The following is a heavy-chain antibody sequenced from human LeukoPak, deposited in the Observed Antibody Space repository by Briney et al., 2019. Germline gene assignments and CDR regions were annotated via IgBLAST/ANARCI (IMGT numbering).Heavy chain of an antibody. D-gene: IGHD3-3*01. V-gene: IGHV4-39*07. J-gene: IGHJ5*02. CDR3: ARGYDFWSGYYGGKNWFDP. Sequence: PSETLSLTCTVSGGSISSSSYYWGWIRQPPGKGLEWIGSIYYSGSTYYNPSLKSRVTMSVDTSKNQFSLKLSSVTAADTAVYYCARGYDFWSGYYGGKNWFDPWGQGTLVTVSS. CDR1: GGSISSSSYY. CDR2: IYYSGST.